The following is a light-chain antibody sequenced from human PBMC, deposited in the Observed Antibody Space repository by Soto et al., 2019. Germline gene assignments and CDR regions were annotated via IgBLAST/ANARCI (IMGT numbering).Light chain of an antibody. V-gene: IGLV3-21*02. CDR3: QVWDSTSPGVV. CDR1: NIGRKS. CDR2: EDS. Sequence: VLTQPPSVSVAPGQTARITCGGNNIGRKSVHWYQQKPGQAPVLVVYEDSARPSGIPERFSGSNSGNTATLTVSRVEAGDEADYFCQVWDSTSPGVVFGGGTKVTVL. J-gene: IGLJ2*01.